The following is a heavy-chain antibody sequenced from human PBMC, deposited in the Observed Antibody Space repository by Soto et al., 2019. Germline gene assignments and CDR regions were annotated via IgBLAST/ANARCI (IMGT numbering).Heavy chain of an antibody. CDR3: ARDKDRPQLGGNYYYIMDV. J-gene: IGHJ6*02. CDR2: IMPIFRTA. D-gene: IGHD3-3*02. CDR1: GGTFSTAA. V-gene: IGHV1-69*12. Sequence: QVQVVQSGAEVKKPGSSVKVSCKASGGTFSTAAISWDRQAPEQGLEWMGGIMPIFRTADYAQKFQGRVTITADESTSTAYLELRSLRSEDTAVYYCARDKDRPQLGGNYYYIMDVWGQGTTVTVSS.